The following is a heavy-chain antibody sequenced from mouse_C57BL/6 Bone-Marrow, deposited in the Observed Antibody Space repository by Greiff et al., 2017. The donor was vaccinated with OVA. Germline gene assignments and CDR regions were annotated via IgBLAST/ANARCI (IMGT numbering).Heavy chain of an antibody. CDR2: IWRGGST. D-gene: IGHD1-1*01. V-gene: IGHV2-5*01. J-gene: IGHJ1*03. Sequence: VKLQESGPGLVQPSQSLSITCTVSGFSLTSYGVHWVRQSPGKGLEWLGVIWRGGSTDYNAAFMSRLSITKDNSKSQVFFKMNSLQADDTAIYYCAKNRYYYGSSWYFDVWGTGTTVTVSS. CDR1: GFSLTSYG. CDR3: AKNRYYYGSSWYFDV.